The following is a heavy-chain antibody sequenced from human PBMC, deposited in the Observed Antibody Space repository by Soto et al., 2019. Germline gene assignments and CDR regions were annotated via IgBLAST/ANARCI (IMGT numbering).Heavy chain of an antibody. J-gene: IGHJ4*02. CDR2: VHPYEGTT. Sequence: SVRVSCRSSGYTFTCCPFRWVRQAPGQGLEWLAWVHPYEGTTKVAHQFRDRLTVTTDTSAATVFMELTRLTSDDTAVYFCAREYYSTTTWIDYWGQGTLVAVSS. CDR1: GYTFTCCP. D-gene: IGHD2-15*01. V-gene: IGHV1-18*04. CDR3: AREYYSTTTWIDY.